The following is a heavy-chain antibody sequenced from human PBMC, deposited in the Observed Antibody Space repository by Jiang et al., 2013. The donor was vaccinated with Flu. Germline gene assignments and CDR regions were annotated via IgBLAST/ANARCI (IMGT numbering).Heavy chain of an antibody. Sequence: SGAEVKKPGESLKISCKGSGYSFTSYWIGWVRQMPGKGLEWMGIIYPGDSDTRYSPSFQGQVTISADKSISTAYLQWSSLKASDTAMYYCARQAYSSGWYDGWAFDIWGQGTMVTVSS. J-gene: IGHJ3*02. CDR2: IYPGDSDT. D-gene: IGHD6-19*01. V-gene: IGHV5-51*01. CDR3: ARQAYSSGWYDGWAFDI. CDR1: GYSFTSYW.